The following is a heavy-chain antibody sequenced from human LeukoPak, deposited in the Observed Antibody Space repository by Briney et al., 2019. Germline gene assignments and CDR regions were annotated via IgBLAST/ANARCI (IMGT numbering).Heavy chain of an antibody. V-gene: IGHV3-7*01. Sequence: GGSLRLSCAASGFTFSFYWLSWVRQAPGKGLEWVASIKQDGTEEQYVDSVKGRFTISRDTAKSSLYLQMNSLRGEDTAVYYCAFGGVIGWYFDNWGQGTLVTVSS. D-gene: IGHD3-16*02. CDR2: IKQDGTEE. J-gene: IGHJ4*02. CDR1: GFTFSFYW. CDR3: AFGGVIGWYFDN.